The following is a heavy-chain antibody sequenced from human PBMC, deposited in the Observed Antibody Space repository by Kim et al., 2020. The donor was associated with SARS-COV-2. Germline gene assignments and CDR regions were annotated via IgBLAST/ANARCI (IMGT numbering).Heavy chain of an antibody. Sequence: GGSLRLSCAASGFTVSSNYMSWVRQAPGKGLEWVSVIYSGGSTYYADSVKGRFTISRDNSKNTLYPQMNSLRAEDTAVYYCARGKRIAAAGTWFFDYWGQGTLVTVSS. J-gene: IGHJ4*02. CDR2: IYSGGST. CDR1: GFTVSSNY. V-gene: IGHV3-53*01. D-gene: IGHD6-13*01. CDR3: ARGKRIAAAGTWFFDY.